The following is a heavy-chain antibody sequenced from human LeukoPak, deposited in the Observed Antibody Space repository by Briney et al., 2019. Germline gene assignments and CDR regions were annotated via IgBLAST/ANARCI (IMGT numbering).Heavy chain of an antibody. V-gene: IGHV4-38-2*01. CDR3: ARHSQWGLVPWTFDI. CDR1: SYSISSDYY. J-gene: IGHJ3*02. D-gene: IGHD2-21*01. Sequence: PSETLSFTCAVASYSISSDYYWGWIRQPPGQGLEWIGTIFHSGSTYYNPSLVSRVSMSVDTSKNQFSLKLYSVTAADTAVYSCARHSQWGLVPWTFDIWGRGTMVTVSS. CDR2: IFHSGST.